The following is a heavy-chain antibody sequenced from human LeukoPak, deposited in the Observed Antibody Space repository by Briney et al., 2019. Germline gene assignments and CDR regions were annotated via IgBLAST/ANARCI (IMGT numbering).Heavy chain of an antibody. Sequence: PGGSLRLSCAASGFTFRSDWMSWVRQAPGQGLEGVATIKHDLSETHYGDSVKGRFIVSRDNPKNSLFLQMNSLRVEDTALYFCAKWDFFGDYFSFDPRGQGTRVTVSS. J-gene: IGHJ5*02. CDR2: IKHDLSET. V-gene: IGHV3-7*01. D-gene: IGHD1-26*01. CDR3: AKWDFFGDYFSFDP. CDR1: GFTFRSDW.